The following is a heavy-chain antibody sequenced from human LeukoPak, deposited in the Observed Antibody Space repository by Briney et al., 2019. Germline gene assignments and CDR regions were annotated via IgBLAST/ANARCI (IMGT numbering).Heavy chain of an antibody. D-gene: IGHD3-10*01. Sequence: GGSLRLSCAASGFTFSSHGMHWVRQAPGKGLEWVAVIWYDGSNKNYGDSVKGRFTISRDNSKNTLYLQMNSLRAEDTAVYYCAKGHGSGSFGYYFDYWGQGTQVTVS. J-gene: IGHJ4*02. V-gene: IGHV3-33*06. CDR3: AKGHGSGSFGYYFDY. CDR1: GFTFSSHG. CDR2: IWYDGSNK.